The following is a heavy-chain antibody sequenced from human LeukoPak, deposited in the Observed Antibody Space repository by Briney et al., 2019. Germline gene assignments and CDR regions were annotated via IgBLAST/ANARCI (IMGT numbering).Heavy chain of an antibody. CDR3: ARSPATSYSNYGYQTDF. J-gene: IGHJ4*02. Sequence: PGGSLRLSCAASGFTFSDYYMSWIRQTPGKGLEWVSYISSSGYTTYHADSVKGRFTISRDNAKSSLYLQMNSLRAEDTAVYYCARSPATSYSNYGYQTDFWGQGTLVTVSS. CDR1: GFTFSDYY. CDR2: ISSSGYTT. D-gene: IGHD6-13*01. V-gene: IGHV3-11*01.